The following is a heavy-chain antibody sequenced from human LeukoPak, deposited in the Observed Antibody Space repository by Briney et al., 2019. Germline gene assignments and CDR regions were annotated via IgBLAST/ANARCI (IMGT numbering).Heavy chain of an antibody. V-gene: IGHV3-48*03. Sequence: GGSLRLSCAASGYTFSSYEMNWVRQAPGKGVEGISYISSSGNTIYYADSVKGRFSISRDNAKNSVYLQMSSLRAEDTAVYYCARENGFSGDAFDIWGQRTMVTVSS. D-gene: IGHD3-10*01. CDR1: GYTFSSYE. J-gene: IGHJ3*02. CDR3: ARENGFSGDAFDI. CDR2: ISSSGNTI.